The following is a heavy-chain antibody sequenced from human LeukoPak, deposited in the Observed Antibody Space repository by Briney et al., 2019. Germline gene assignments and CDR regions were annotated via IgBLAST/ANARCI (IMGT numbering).Heavy chain of an antibody. Sequence: SETLSLTCTVSGGSISSSSYYWGWIRQPPGKGLEWIGTIYYSGSTYYNPSLKSRVTISVDTSKNQFSLKLSSVTAADTAVYYCARDVILSYFDYWGQGTLVTVSS. J-gene: IGHJ4*02. CDR1: GGSISSSSYY. D-gene: IGHD2/OR15-2a*01. V-gene: IGHV4-39*07. CDR2: IYYSGST. CDR3: ARDVILSYFDY.